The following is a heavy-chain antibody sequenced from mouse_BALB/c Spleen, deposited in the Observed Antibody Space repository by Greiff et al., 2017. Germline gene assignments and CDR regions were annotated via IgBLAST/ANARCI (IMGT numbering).Heavy chain of an antibody. D-gene: IGHD1-2*01. CDR1: GYTFTSYW. Sequence: QVQLQQPGAELVKPGASVKLSCKASGYTFTSYWMHWVKQRPGQGLEWIGEINPSNGRTNYNEKFKSKATLTVDKSSSTAYMQLSSLTSEDSAVYDCAREGTTATKNFDYWGQGTTLTVSS. CDR2: INPSNGRT. J-gene: IGHJ2*01. CDR3: AREGTTATKNFDY. V-gene: IGHV1S81*02.